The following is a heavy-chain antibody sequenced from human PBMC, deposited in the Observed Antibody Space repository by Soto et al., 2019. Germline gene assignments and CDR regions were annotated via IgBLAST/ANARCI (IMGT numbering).Heavy chain of an antibody. Sequence: EVQLVESGGYLVQHVGSLRLSCAASGFSFGSSCMTWVRQAPGKGLEWVANIKKDGSKINYLDSVRGRFTVSRDNAQNSLYLEMNSLRSEDTALDYCARDVSQWRSSLYRDAVDIWRQGTMDTVSS. CDR1: GFSFGSSC. CDR3: ARDVSQWRSSLYRDAVDI. D-gene: IGHD6-19*01. J-gene: IGHJ3*02. V-gene: IGHV3-7*05. CDR2: IKKDGSKI.